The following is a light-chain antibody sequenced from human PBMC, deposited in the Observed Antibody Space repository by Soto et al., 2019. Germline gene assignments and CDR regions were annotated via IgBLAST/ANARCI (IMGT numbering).Light chain of an antibody. Sequence: EIVLTQSPDTLSLSPGERATLSCRASQSVISSLAWYQQIPGQAPRLLIYDASNRATGIPARFSGSGSGTDFTLTISSLEPEDFAVYYCQQRSNWPPEVTFGPGTKSGYQT. V-gene: IGKV3-11*01. CDR1: QSVISS. CDR2: DAS. J-gene: IGKJ3*01. CDR3: QQRSNWPPEVT.